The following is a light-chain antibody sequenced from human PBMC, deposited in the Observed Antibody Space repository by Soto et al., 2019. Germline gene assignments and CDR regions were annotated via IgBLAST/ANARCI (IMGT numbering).Light chain of an antibody. CDR3: HHYHNWPIT. Sequence: EVELTQSPAALSVSPGKRATLSCRASQNVNSNFAWYQQKPGQAPRILMYDASTRATGISARFSGSGSGTEFTLTISSLQSEDFAVYYCHHYHNWPITFGQGTRLEI. V-gene: IGKV3-15*01. J-gene: IGKJ5*01. CDR2: DAS. CDR1: QNVNSN.